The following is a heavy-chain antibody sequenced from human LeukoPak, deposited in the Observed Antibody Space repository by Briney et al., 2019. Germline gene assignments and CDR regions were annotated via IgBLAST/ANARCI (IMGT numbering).Heavy chain of an antibody. D-gene: IGHD4-17*01. Sequence: SETLSLTCAVYGGSFSGYYWSWIRQPPGKGLEWIGEINHSGSTNYNPSLKSRVTISVDTSKNQFSLKLSSVTAADTAVYYCARGILTTVTTSHFDYWGQGTLVTVSS. V-gene: IGHV4-34*01. CDR1: GGSFSGYY. CDR2: INHSGST. CDR3: ARGILTTVTTSHFDY. J-gene: IGHJ4*02.